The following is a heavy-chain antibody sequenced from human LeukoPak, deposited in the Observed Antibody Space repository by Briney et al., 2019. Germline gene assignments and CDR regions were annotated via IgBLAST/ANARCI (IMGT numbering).Heavy chain of an antibody. CDR1: GYTFTGYY. J-gene: IGHJ4*02. Sequence: GASVKVSCKASGYTFTGYYMHWVRQAPGQGLEWMGWINPNSGGTNYAQKFQGRVTMTRDTSISTAYMELSRLRSDDTAVYYCARDSGGYSSGWYYDLLDYWGQGTLVTVSS. CDR2: INPNSGGT. D-gene: IGHD6-19*01. CDR3: ARDSGGYSSGWYYDLLDY. V-gene: IGHV1-2*02.